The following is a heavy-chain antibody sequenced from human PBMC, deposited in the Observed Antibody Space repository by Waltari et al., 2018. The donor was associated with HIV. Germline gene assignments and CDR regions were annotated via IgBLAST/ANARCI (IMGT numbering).Heavy chain of an antibody. CDR2: IRVRGDIT. J-gene: IGHJ6*02. Sequence: EVQLLASGGGLVQPGGDLRLASAASGFTLNNYSMSWVRRAPGKGLEWVSSIRVRGDITYYAASVKGRFTISRDNSKSTLYREMNSLRAEDTAIYYWAKARIHSTARRPYDMDVWGQGTMVTVSS. CDR3: AKARIHSTARRPYDMDV. CDR1: GFTLNNYS. V-gene: IGHV3-23*01. D-gene: IGHD2-8*02.